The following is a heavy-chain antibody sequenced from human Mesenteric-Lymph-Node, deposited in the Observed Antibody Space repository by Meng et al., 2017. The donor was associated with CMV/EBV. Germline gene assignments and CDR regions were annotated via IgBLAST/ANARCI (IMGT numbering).Heavy chain of an antibody. CDR2: ISYDGSNK. J-gene: IGHJ6*02. CDR1: GFTFSSYA. CDR3: ARDLTEWELEVYYYYYGMDV. D-gene: IGHD1-26*01. Sequence: GESLKISCAASGFTFSSYAMHWVRQAPGKGLEWVAVISYDGSNKYYADSVKGRFTISRDNSKNTLYLQMNSLRAEDTAVYYCARDLTEWELEVYYYYYGMDVWGQGTTVTVSS. V-gene: IGHV3-30-3*01.